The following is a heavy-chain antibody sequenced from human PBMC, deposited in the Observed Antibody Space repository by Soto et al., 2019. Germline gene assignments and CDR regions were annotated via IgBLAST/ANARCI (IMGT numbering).Heavy chain of an antibody. CDR1: GFTFDDFA. V-gene: IGHV3-9*01. J-gene: IGHJ5*02. Sequence: EVQLVESGGGLVQPGKSLRLSCAVSGFTFDDFAMHWVRQAPGKGLEWVSGISWNSGSTGYADSVKGRFTISRDNAKNSLYLQMNSLTTVDTAFYCCGKDISSPHWCTGAVWFAPRGQGTLVTVSS. D-gene: IGHD2-8*01. CDR2: ISWNSGST. CDR3: GKDISSPHWCTGAVWFAP.